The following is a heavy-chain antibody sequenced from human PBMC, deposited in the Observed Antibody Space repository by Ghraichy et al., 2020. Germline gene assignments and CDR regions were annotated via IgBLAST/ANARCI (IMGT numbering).Heavy chain of an antibody. D-gene: IGHD4-23*01. CDR2: LSRNDGGT. CDR3: AKRGYGGNSPLYYFEY. Sequence: GESLNISCAASGFTVASYAMSWVRQAPGKGLEWVSTLSRNDGGTYYPDSVKGRFTISRDSSKNTLYLQMYSLRAEDTAVYYCAKRGYGGNSPLYYFEYWGQGTLVTVSS. V-gene: IGHV3-23*01. J-gene: IGHJ4*02. CDR1: GFTVASYA.